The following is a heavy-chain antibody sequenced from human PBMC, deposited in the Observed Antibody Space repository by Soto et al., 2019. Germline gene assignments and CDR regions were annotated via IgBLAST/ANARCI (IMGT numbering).Heavy chain of an antibody. V-gene: IGHV3-74*01. Sequence: GGSLRLSCAVSGFTFSAYWMHWVRQVPGKGLTWVSRISDDGSTATYADSVKGRFIISRDNAKNSLYLEMNTLRADDSGLYYCARGPRVSATGTGAHWGRGTLVTVSS. D-gene: IGHD1-1*01. J-gene: IGHJ4*02. CDR2: ISDDGSTA. CDR3: ARGPRVSATGTGAH. CDR1: GFTFSAYW.